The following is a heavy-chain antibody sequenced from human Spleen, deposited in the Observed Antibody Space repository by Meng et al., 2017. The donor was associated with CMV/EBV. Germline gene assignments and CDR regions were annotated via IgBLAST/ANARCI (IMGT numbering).Heavy chain of an antibody. Sequence: SGYTFTSYARHWVRQAPGQRLEWMGWVNAGNGNTKYSQKFQGRVTITRDTSASTAYMELSSLRSEDTAVYYCARARANYDILTGYGYWGQGTLVTVSS. CDR3: ARARANYDILTGYGY. V-gene: IGHV1-3*01. CDR1: GYTFTSYA. CDR2: VNAGNGNT. D-gene: IGHD3-9*01. J-gene: IGHJ4*02.